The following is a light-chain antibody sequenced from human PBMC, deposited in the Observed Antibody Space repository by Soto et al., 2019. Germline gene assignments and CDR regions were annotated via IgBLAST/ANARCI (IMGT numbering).Light chain of an antibody. CDR1: SSDVGGYNY. CDR2: DVS. CDR3: SSYISSSTLNV. V-gene: IGLV2-14*01. J-gene: IGLJ1*01. Sequence: QSVLTQPAYVSGSPGQSITISCTGTSSDVGGYNYVSWYQQHPGKAPKLMIYDVSKRPSGVSNRFSGSKSGNTASLTISGLQAEDEADYYCSSYISSSTLNVFGTGTKVTVL.